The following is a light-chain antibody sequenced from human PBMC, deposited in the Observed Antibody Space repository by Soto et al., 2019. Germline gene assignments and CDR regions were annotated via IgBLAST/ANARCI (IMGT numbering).Light chain of an antibody. J-gene: IGKJ1*01. CDR3: QHYNSYSEA. CDR1: RPNTRG. CDR2: KAS. Sequence: DIQITPSASTLSRSVGDRVTITWRASRPNTRGVAWYPQKPGRARKLLSCKASTVKSGVPSTFSGSGSGTEFTLTISSLQPDDFATYYCQHYNSYSEAFGQGTNVDIK. V-gene: IGKV1-5*03.